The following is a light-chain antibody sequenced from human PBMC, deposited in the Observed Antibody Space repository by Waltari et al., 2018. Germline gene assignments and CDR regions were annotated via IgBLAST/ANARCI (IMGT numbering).Light chain of an antibody. CDR1: QSVSSN. CDR3: QQYNNWPPYT. J-gene: IGKJ2*01. CDR2: AAS. V-gene: IGKV3-15*01. Sequence: EIVMTQSPATLSVSPGERATLSCRASQSVSSNLAWYQQKPGQDPRLLIYAASIRATGIPARFSGSGSGTEFTLTISSLQSEDFAVYYCQQYNNWPPYTFGQGTKLEIK.